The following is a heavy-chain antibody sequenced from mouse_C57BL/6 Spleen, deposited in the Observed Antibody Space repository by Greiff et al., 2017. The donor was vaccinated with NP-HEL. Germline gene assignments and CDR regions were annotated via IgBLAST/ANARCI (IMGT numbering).Heavy chain of an antibody. CDR2: ISSGSSTI. J-gene: IGHJ4*01. V-gene: IGHV5-17*01. CDR1: GFTFSDYG. CDR3: ARPYDGYYAMDY. D-gene: IGHD2-3*01. Sequence: EVKLMESGGGLVKPGGSLKLSCAASGFTFSDYGMHWVRQAPEKGLEWVAYISSGSSTIYYADTVKGRFTISRDNAKNTLFLQMTSLRSEETAMYYCARPYDGYYAMDYWGQGTSVTVSS.